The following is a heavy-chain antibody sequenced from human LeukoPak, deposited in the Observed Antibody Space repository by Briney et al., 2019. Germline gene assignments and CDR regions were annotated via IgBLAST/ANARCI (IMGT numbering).Heavy chain of an antibody. CDR2: INHSGST. J-gene: IGHJ2*01. CDR3: ARPIAARHWYFDL. Sequence: SETLSLTCAVYGGSFSGYYWSWIRQPPGKGLEWIGEINHSGSTNYNPSLKSRVTISVDTSKNQFSLKLSSVTAADTAVYYCARPIAARHWYFDLWGRGTLVTVSS. V-gene: IGHV4-34*01. CDR1: GGSFSGYY. D-gene: IGHD6-6*01.